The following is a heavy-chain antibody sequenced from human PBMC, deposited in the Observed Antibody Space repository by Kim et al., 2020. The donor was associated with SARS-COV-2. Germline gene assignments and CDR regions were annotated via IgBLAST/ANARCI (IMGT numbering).Heavy chain of an antibody. CDR3: ARDGYSGYGEGSGGFDY. CDR1: GFTFSSYS. D-gene: IGHD5-12*01. CDR2: ISSSSSYI. Sequence: GGSLRLSCAASGFTFSSYSMNWVRQAPGKGLEWVSCISSSSSYIYYADSVKGRFTTSRDNAKNSLYLQMNSLRAEDTAVYYCARDGYSGYGEGSGGFDYWGQGSLGTVSS. V-gene: IGHV3-21*01. J-gene: IGHJ4*02.